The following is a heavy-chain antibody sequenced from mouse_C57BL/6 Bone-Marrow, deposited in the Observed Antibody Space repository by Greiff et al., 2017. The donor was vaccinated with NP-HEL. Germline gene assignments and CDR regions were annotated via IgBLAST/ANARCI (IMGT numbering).Heavy chain of an antibody. V-gene: IGHV1-55*01. J-gene: IGHJ4*01. CDR2: IYPGSCVP. D-gene: IGHD2-5*01. CDR3: LYSNYAGGYYAMDY. CDR1: GYTFTSYW. Sequence: QVQLKQSGAELVKPGASVKMSCKASGYTFTSYWITWVKQRPGQGLEWIGDIYPGSCVPHNKEKCKSKATLPVDTSSSTAYMQLSSLTSEDSAVYYCLYSNYAGGYYAMDYWGQGTSVTVSS.